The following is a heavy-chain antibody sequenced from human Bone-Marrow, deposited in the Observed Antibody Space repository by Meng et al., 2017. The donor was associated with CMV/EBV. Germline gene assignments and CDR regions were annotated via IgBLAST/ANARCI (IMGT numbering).Heavy chain of an antibody. CDR2: IIPILGIA. D-gene: IGHD2-8*01. Sequence: SVKVSCKASGGTFSSYAISWVRQAPGQGLEWMGGIIPILGIANYAQKFQGRVTITADKCTSTAYMELRSLRSDDTAVYYCARVDVLMVYAQYYYYYGMDVWGQGTTVTVSS. CDR1: GGTFSSYA. CDR3: ARVDVLMVYAQYYYYYGMDV. V-gene: IGHV1-69*10. J-gene: IGHJ6*02.